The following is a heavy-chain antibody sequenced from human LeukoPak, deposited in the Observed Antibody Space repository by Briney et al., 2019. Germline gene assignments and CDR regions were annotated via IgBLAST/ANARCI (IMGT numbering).Heavy chain of an antibody. J-gene: IGHJ4*02. CDR1: GFSLSTSGVG. CDR2: IYWDDDK. Sequence: SRPTLVKPTQTLTLTCTFSGFSLSTSGVGVGWIRQPPGKALEWLALIYWDDDKRYSPSLKSRLTITKDTSKNQVVLTMTNMDPVDTATYYCAHRLGYYDSSGSDLIADYFDYWGQGTLVTVSS. CDR3: AHRLGYYDSSGSDLIADYFDY. D-gene: IGHD3-22*01. V-gene: IGHV2-5*02.